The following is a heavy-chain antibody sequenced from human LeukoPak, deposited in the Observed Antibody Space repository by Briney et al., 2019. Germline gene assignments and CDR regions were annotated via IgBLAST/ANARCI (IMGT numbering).Heavy chain of an antibody. V-gene: IGHV3-53*01. CDR2: IYGGGST. CDR1: GFTVSSNY. CDR3: VGTFTVFGVVATIA. D-gene: IGHD3-3*01. Sequence: GGSLRLSCEASGFTVSSNYMSWVRQAPGKGLEWVSVIYGGGSTYYADSVKGRFTISRDTSKNTLYLQMNSLRAEDTAVYYCVGTFTVFGVVATIAWGQGTLVTVSS. J-gene: IGHJ4*02.